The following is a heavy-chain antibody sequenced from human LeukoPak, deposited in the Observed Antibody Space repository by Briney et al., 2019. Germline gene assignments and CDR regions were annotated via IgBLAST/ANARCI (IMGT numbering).Heavy chain of an antibody. Sequence: VASVKVSCKASGYTFTGYYMHWVRQAPGQGLEWMGWINPNSGGTNYAQKFQGRVTMTRDTSISTAYMELSRLRSDDTAVYYCAAPAERARVAGVYNWNYYYYMDVWGKGTTVTVSS. CDR1: GYTFTGYY. V-gene: IGHV1-2*02. CDR3: AAPAERARVAGVYNWNYYYYMDV. J-gene: IGHJ6*03. CDR2: INPNSGGT. D-gene: IGHD1-20*01.